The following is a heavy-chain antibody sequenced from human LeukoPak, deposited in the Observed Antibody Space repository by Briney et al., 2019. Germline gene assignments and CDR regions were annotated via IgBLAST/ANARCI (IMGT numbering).Heavy chain of an antibody. V-gene: IGHV3-23*01. CDR1: GFTFRMSA. CDR3: TKAYYGSGMIGFYFYHMDA. CDR2: TSGSGDIT. J-gene: IGHJ6*03. Sequence: QPGGSLRLSCAASGFTFRMSAMNWVRQAPGKGLEWVSATSGSGDITYYADSVKDRFTISRDNSKNTLYLQMNNLRADDTALYYCTKAYYGSGMIGFYFYHMDAWGNGTTVTVSS. D-gene: IGHD3-10*01.